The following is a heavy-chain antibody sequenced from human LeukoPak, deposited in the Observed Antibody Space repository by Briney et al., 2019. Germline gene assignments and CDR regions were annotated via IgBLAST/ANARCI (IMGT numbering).Heavy chain of an antibody. Sequence: GGSLRLSCTASGFTFSDYYMYWIRQAPGKGLEWVSYISSSSNTRYYEDSGKGRLTVSRDNAKNTLYLQMNSLRADDTAVYYCVRPPVDAAINRLTYYYYMDVWGTGTPVTVSS. V-gene: IGHV3-11*04. D-gene: IGHD5-18*01. CDR3: VRPPVDAAINRLTYYYYMDV. CDR2: ISSSSNTR. CDR1: GFTFSDYY. J-gene: IGHJ6*03.